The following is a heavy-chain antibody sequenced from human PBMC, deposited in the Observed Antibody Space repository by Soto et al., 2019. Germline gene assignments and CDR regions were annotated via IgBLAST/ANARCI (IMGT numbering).Heavy chain of an antibody. D-gene: IGHD6-19*01. CDR1: GFGVSNNY. CDR2: INSGGNT. J-gene: IGHJ4*02. CDR3: ARHAVHSSGFTDY. Sequence: PGGSLRLSCAASGFGVSNNYMSWVRQAPGKGLEWVSAINSGGNTYYADSVKGRFTISRDNSKNTVYLQMNSVGAEDTAVYYCARHAVHSSGFTDYWGQGTLVTVSS. V-gene: IGHV3-66*04.